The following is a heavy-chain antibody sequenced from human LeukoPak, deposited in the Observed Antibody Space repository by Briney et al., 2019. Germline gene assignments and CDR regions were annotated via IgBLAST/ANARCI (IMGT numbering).Heavy chain of an antibody. Sequence: SETLSLTCAVYGGSFSGYYWSWIRQPPGKGLEWIGEINHSGSTNYNPSLKSRVTISVDTSKNQFSLKLSSVTAADTAVYYCARSQVEAAGNDAFDIWGQGTMVTVSS. CDR3: ARSQVEAAGNDAFDI. D-gene: IGHD6-13*01. V-gene: IGHV4-34*01. CDR2: INHSGST. CDR1: GGSFSGYY. J-gene: IGHJ3*02.